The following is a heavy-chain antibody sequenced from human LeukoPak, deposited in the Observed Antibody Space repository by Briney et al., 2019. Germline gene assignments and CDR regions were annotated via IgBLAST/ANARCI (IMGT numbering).Heavy chain of an antibody. CDR2: INWNGGGT. CDR1: GFTFKDYG. D-gene: IGHD1-26*01. V-gene: IGHV3-9*01. CDR3: AKHMRATNTYSFFGLDV. Sequence: QPGRSLRLSCAATGFTFKDYGMHWVRQPPGKGPEWVSSINWNGGGTDYADSVKGRFTISRDNAKNSLYLQLSSLRPEDTALYYCAKHMRATNTYSFFGLDVWGQGTTVTVSS. J-gene: IGHJ6*02.